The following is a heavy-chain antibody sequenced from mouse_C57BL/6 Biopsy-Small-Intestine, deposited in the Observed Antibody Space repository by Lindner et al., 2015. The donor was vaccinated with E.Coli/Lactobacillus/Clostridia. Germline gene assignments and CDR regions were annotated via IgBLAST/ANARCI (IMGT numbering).Heavy chain of an antibody. CDR2: INPTGDRT. V-gene: IGHV1-59*01. J-gene: IGHJ3*01. D-gene: IGHD1-1*02. CDR3: ARDHSNSVDSWWLDP. Sequence: SVKVSCKASGYTFTNNYMHWVRQTPGQGLEWMGVINPTGDRTIYAQKFQGRVIMTRDTSTSTDYMELTSLISEDTAIYYCARDHSNSVDSWWLDPWGQGTLVTVSS. CDR1: GYTFTNNY.